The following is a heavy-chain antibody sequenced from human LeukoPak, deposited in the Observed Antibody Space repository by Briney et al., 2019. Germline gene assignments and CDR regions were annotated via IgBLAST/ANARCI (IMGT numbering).Heavy chain of an antibody. J-gene: IGHJ5*01. V-gene: IGHV1-69*10. D-gene: IGHD6-19*01. CDR2: IIPILGTA. CDR3: ARDPVGSGWFDY. Sequence: SVKVSCKASGGTFSSYAISWVRQAPGQGLEWMGGIIPILGTANSAQKFQGRVTITADKSTSTAYMELSSLRSEDTAVYYCARDPVGSGWFDYWGQGTLVTVSS. CDR1: GGTFSSYA.